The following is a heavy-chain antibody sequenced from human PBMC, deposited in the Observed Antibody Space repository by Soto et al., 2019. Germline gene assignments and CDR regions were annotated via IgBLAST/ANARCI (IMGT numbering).Heavy chain of an antibody. D-gene: IGHD2-8*01. CDR1: GYTFNTFG. CDR2: VSGYSDKR. Sequence: IQLVQSAGEVKRPGASVKVSCKASGYTFNTFGITWVRQAPGQGLEWMGCVSGYSDKRDYSRKLQDRITLTADPXXXXXXXXXXXXXXXXXXVXYXXXXXXXYFGVNDFWGQGTLVTVSS. CDR3: XXXXXXYFGVNDF. J-gene: IGHJ4*02. V-gene: IGHV1-18*01.